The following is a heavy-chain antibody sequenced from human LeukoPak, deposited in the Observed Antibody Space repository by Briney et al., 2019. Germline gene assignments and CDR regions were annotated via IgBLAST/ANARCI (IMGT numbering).Heavy chain of an antibody. V-gene: IGHV1-69*13. Sequence: SVKVSCKASGGTFSSYGISWVRQAPGQGLEWMGGIIPIFGTANYAQKFQGRVTITADESTSTAYMELSSLRSEDTAVYYCARGNGVRFLEWLVWFDPWGQGTLVTVSS. D-gene: IGHD3-3*01. CDR3: ARGNGVRFLEWLVWFDP. CDR1: GGTFSSYG. CDR2: IIPIFGTA. J-gene: IGHJ5*02.